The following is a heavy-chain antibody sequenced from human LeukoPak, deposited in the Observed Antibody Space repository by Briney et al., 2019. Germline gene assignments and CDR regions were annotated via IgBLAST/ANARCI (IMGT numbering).Heavy chain of an antibody. CDR1: GYTFDTYW. V-gene: IGHV5-51*01. CDR2: IYPGDSDT. J-gene: IGHJ4*02. CDR3: ARTRTVTTCEDY. Sequence: GESLKISCKGSGYTFDTYWIGWVRQMPGKGLGWMGIIYPGDSDTKYRPSFQGQVTISADKSISTAYLQWSSLKASDTAMYYCARTRTVTTCEDYWGQGTLVTVSS. D-gene: IGHD4-17*01.